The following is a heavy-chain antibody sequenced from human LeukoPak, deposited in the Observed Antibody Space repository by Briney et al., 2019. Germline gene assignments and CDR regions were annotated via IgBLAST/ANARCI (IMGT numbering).Heavy chain of an antibody. CDR3: ARLGDCSGGSCYWGYFDY. V-gene: IGHV5-51*01. CDR1: GYSFTSYW. Sequence: GESLKISCQGSGYSFTSYWIGWVRQMPGKGLEWMGIIYPGDSDTRYSPSFQGQVTISADKSISTAYLQWSSLKASDTAMYYCARLGDCSGGSCYWGYFDYWGQGTLVTVSS. CDR2: IYPGDSDT. J-gene: IGHJ4*02. D-gene: IGHD2-15*01.